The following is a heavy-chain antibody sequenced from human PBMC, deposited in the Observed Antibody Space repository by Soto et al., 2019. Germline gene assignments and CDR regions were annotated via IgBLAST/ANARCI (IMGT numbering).Heavy chain of an antibody. V-gene: IGHV4-39*01. CDR1: GGSITSSSYY. CDR3: MLGSGWKDFDY. CDR2: IYYSGST. Sequence: SETLSLTCTVSGGSITSSSYYWGWIRQPPGKGLEWIGNIYYSGSTYYNPSLKSRVTISVDTSKNQFSLKLSSVTADTAVYYCMLGSGWKDFDYWGQGTLVTVSS. D-gene: IGHD3-22*01. J-gene: IGHJ4*02.